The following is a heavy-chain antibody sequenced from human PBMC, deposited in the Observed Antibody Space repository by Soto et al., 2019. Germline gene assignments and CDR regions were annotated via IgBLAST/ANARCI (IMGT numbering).Heavy chain of an antibody. V-gene: IGHV3-7*01. CDR2: IKQDANEM. D-gene: IGHD6-6*01. Sequence: GGSLRLSCAASGFRFSTYWMSWVRQAPGKGLEWLANIKQDANEMYYVDSVKGRFTISGDSAKNSLFLIMDSLRVEDTAVYYCAAYSTSRHAGFDIWGQGTMVTVSS. CDR1: GFRFSTYW. CDR3: AAYSTSRHAGFDI. J-gene: IGHJ3*02.